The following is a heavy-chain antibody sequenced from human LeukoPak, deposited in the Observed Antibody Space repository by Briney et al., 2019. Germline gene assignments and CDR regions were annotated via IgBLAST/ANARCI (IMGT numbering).Heavy chain of an antibody. Sequence: NPSETLSLTCAVYGGSFSGYYWSWIRQPPGKGLEWIGEINHSGSTNYIPSLKSRVTISVDTSKNQFSLKLSPVTAADTAVYYCARALHLDYWGQGTLVTVSS. CDR1: GGSFSGYY. V-gene: IGHV4-34*01. CDR2: INHSGST. CDR3: ARALHLDY. J-gene: IGHJ4*02.